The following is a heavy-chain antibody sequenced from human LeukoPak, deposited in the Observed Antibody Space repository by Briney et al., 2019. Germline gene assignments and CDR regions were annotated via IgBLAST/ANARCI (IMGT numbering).Heavy chain of an antibody. CDR1: GFTFSNAW. D-gene: IGHD3-9*01. Sequence: GGSLRLSCAASGFTFSNAWMSWVRQAPGKGLEWISNIRTTAEGATYAYYADSAKGRVTISRDDGKNTLYLHMNSLRDDDTAVYYCATDQRYAFDYWGQGILVTVSS. CDR3: ATDQRYAFDY. V-gene: IGHV3-11*03. CDR2: IRTTAEGAT. J-gene: IGHJ4*02.